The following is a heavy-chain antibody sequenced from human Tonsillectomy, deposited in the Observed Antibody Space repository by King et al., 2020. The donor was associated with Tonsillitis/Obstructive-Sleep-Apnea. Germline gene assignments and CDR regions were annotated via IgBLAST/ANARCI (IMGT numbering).Heavy chain of an antibody. D-gene: IGHD2-15*01. CDR1: GGSLGGHN. J-gene: IGHJ4*02. V-gene: IGHV4-34*01. CDR2: INLSGST. CDR3: ARGEDEGKNFDY. Sequence: VQLQQWGAGLLKPSETLSLTCAVYGGSLGGHNWSWIRKPPGKGLEWIGEINLSGSTNYNPSLKSRVTISVDTSKNQFSLKLSSVTAADTAVYYCARGEDEGKNFDYWGQGTLVTVSS.